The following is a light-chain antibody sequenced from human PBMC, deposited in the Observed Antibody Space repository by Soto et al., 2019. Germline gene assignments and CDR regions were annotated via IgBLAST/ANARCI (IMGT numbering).Light chain of an antibody. V-gene: IGKV1-5*03. CDR3: QNYNSYSEA. CDR2: KES. J-gene: IGKJ1*01. CDR1: ESIRTW. Sequence: DIQMTESASTVSPSGGGRVTITCRASESIRTWLAWYQQKPEKAPKILIYKESTLKSGVPSRFSGSGSGTEFNLTISRLQPDDFATYYCQNYNSYSEAFGQGTKVDIK.